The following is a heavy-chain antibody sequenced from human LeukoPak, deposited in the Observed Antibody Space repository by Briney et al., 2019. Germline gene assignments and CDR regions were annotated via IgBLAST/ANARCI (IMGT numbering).Heavy chain of an antibody. D-gene: IGHD4-17*01. CDR2: INPSSGST. V-gene: IGHV1-46*01. J-gene: IGHJ4*02. CDR3: ARGGTETTAPIDY. Sequence: ASVKVSCKASGYTFTSYYMHWVRQAPGQGLVWMGIINPSSGSTSYTQKFQGRVTMTRDTSTSTVDMELSSLRFEDTAVYYCARGGTETTAPIDYWGQGTLVTVSS. CDR1: GYTFTSYY.